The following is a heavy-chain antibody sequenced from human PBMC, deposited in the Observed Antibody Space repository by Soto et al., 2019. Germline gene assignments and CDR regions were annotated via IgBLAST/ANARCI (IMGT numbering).Heavy chain of an antibody. CDR1: CYTFTSYG. CDR3: ARDRAYYYGSGSQTLFDY. J-gene: IGHJ4*02. V-gene: IGHV1-18*04. CDR2: ISAYNGNT. Sequence: ASAKVCGKAFCYTFTSYGISWVRQAPGQGLEWMGWISAYNGNTNYAQKLQGRVTMTTDTSTSTAYMELRSLRSDDTAVYYCARDRAYYYGSGSQTLFDYWGQGTLVTVSS. D-gene: IGHD3-10*01.